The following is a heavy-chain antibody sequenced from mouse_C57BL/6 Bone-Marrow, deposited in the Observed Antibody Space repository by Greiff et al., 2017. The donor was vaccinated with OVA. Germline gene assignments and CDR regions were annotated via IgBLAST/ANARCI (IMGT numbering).Heavy chain of an antibody. V-gene: IGHV5-17*01. J-gene: IGHJ3*01. D-gene: IGHD3-3*01. CDR2: ISSGSSTI. Sequence: EVQLVESGGGLVKPGGSLKLSCAASGFTFSDYGMHWVRQAPEKGLEWVAYISSGSSTIYYADTVKGRFTISRDNAKNTLFLQMTSLRSEDTAMYYCARRDPLAYWGQGTLVTVSA. CDR3: ARRDPLAY. CDR1: GFTFSDYG.